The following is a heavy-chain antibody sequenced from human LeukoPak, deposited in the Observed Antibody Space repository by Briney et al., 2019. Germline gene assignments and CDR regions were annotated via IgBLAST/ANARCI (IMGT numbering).Heavy chain of an antibody. D-gene: IGHD6-13*01. CDR3: AKAPAAATKYYYGMDV. J-gene: IGHJ6*02. CDR2: ISGSGGAT. V-gene: IGHV3-23*01. Sequence: GGSLRLSCAASGFTFNNYAMSWVRQAPGKGLGWVSAISGSGGATYYADSVKGRFTISRGNSKNTLFLHMNSLRVEDTAVYYCAKAPAAATKYYYGMDVWGQGTTVTVSS. CDR1: GFTFNNYA.